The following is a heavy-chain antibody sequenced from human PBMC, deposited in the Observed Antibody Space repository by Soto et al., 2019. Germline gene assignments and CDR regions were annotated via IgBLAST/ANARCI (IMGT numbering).Heavy chain of an antibody. J-gene: IGHJ4*02. Sequence: PLETLSLTCTVSGGSISSSSYYWGWIRQPPGKGLEWIGSIYYSGSTYYNPSLKSRVTISVDTSKNQFSLKLSSVTAADTAVYYCARLPTVTTPNYFDYWGQGTLVTVSS. CDR3: ARLPTVTTPNYFDY. V-gene: IGHV4-39*01. CDR1: GGSISSSSYY. CDR2: IYYSGST. D-gene: IGHD4-17*01.